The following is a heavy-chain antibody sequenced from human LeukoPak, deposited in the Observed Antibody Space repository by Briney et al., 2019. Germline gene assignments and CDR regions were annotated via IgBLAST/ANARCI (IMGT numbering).Heavy chain of an antibody. V-gene: IGHV4-61*02. CDR2: IYTSGST. D-gene: IGHD5-18*01. CDR1: GGSISSGSYY. Sequence: PSQTLSLTCTISGGSISSGSYYWSWIRQPAGRGLEWIGRIYTSGSTNYNPSLKSRVTISVDTSKNQFSLKLSSVTAADTAVYYCARSDGTAMVIDYYYYMDVWGKGTTVTVSS. CDR3: ARSDGTAMVIDYYYYMDV. J-gene: IGHJ6*03.